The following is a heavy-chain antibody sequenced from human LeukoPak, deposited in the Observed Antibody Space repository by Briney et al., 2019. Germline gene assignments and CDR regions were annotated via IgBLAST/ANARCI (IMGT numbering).Heavy chain of an antibody. Sequence: KASETLSLTCAVYGGSFSGYYRSWIRQPPGKGLEWIGEINHSGSTNYNPSLKSRVTISVDTSKNQFSLKLSSVTAADTAVYYCARGSYGYYEAAYYFDYWGQGTLVTVSS. CDR1: GGSFSGYY. CDR3: ARGSYGYYEAAYYFDY. J-gene: IGHJ4*02. CDR2: INHSGST. D-gene: IGHD5-18*01. V-gene: IGHV4-34*01.